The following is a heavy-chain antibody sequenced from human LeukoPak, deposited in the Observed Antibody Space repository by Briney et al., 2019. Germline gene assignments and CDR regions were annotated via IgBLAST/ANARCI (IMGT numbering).Heavy chain of an antibody. CDR3: AKGFRVGATAGRNYFDY. CDR1: GFTFSSNS. CDR2: ISSGSGTI. Sequence: GGSLRLSCAASGFTFSSNSMSWVRQAPGKGLEWVSYISSGSGTIYYADSVKGRFTISRDNSKNTLYLQMNSLRAEDTAVYYCAKGFRVGATAGRNYFDYWGQGTLVTVSS. J-gene: IGHJ4*02. V-gene: IGHV3-48*01. D-gene: IGHD1-26*01.